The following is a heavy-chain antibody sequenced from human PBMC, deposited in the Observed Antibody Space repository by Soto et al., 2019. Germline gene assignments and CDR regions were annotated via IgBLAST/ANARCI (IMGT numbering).Heavy chain of an antibody. J-gene: IGHJ3*01. D-gene: IGHD6-19*01. V-gene: IGHV4-4*02. CDR3: AYSTGWYRHDV. CDR2: IFHSGDT. CDR1: GDSVSNSRW. Sequence: QVQLQESGPGLVKPSGTLSLTCAASGDSVSNSRWWTWVRQPRGKGLEWIGYIFHSGDTNYNPSLKSRVFISVDKSQNQFSLKVSSVTAADTAVYYCAYSTGWYRHDVWGQGTLVTVSS.